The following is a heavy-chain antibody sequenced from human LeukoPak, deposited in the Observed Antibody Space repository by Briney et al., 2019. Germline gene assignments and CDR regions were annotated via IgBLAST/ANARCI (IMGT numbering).Heavy chain of an antibody. CDR3: ATRYGDYDPYFDN. CDR1: GGSISSYY. V-gene: IGHV4-59*01. Sequence: SETLSLTCTVSGGSISSYYWSWIRQPPGRGLEWIGYIYYSGSTNYNPSLKSRVTISVDTSKNQFSLKLSSVTAADTAVYYCATRYGDYDPYFDNWGQGTLVTVSS. J-gene: IGHJ4*02. CDR2: IYYSGST. D-gene: IGHD4-17*01.